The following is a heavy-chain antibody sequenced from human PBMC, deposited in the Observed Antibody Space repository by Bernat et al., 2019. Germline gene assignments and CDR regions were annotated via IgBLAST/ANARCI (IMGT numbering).Heavy chain of an antibody. J-gene: IGHJ2*01. CDR3: ARRPSLAQGANWYFDL. CDR2: LYYTGST. V-gene: IGHV4-59*11. Sequence: QVQLQESGPGLVKPSETLSLTCTVSGGSISRHYWSWFRQPPGKGLEWIGYLYYTGSTNYNPSLRSRVTMSVDTSKNQFSLKVNSVTAADTAVYYCARRPSLAQGANWYFDLWGRGTLVTVSS. D-gene: IGHD3-10*01. CDR1: GGSISRHY.